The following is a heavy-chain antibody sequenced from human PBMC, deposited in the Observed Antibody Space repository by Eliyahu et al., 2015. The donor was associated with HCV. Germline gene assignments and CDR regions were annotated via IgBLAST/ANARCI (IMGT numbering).Heavy chain of an antibody. CDR2: LNGCVLG. CDR3: VRERAEGSGLAFDV. Sequence: QVQLQESGPGLVKPSETLSLTCIVSGGSISSSDWNWVRQPPGKGLEWIGELNGCVLGSQLPSLKTRVSMSLDASKNLFSLKLTSVTAADTAVYYCVRERAEGSGLAFDVWGQGTMVTVSS. V-gene: IGHV4-59*01. J-gene: IGHJ3*01. CDR1: GGSISSSD. D-gene: IGHD3-10*01.